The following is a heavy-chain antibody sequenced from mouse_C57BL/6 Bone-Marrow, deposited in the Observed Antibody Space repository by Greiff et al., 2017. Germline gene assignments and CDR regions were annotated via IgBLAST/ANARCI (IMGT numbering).Heavy chain of an antibody. CDR1: GYTFTDYY. CDR3: ARRSNDYAMDY. CDR2: INPYNGGT. J-gene: IGHJ4*01. Sequence: EVQLQQSGPVLVKPGASVKMSCKASGYTFTDYYMNWVKQSHGKSLEWIGVINPYNGGTSYNQKFKGKATLAVDKSSSTAYMELNSLTSEDSAVYYCARRSNDYAMDYWGQGTSVTVSS. V-gene: IGHV1-19*01. D-gene: IGHD2-5*01.